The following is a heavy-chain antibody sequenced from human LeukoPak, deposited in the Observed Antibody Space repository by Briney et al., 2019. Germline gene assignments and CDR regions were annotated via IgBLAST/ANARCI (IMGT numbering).Heavy chain of an antibody. CDR2: INRGGGI. J-gene: IGHJ5*02. CDR3: ARETWFDP. Sequence: GGSLRLSCAASGFTVISNYMSWVRQAPGKGLEWVSVINRGGGIFYADSVKGRFTISRDNSKNTLYFQMNSLRVEDTAVYYCARETWFDPWGQGTLVTVSS. V-gene: IGHV3-53*01. CDR1: GFTVISNY.